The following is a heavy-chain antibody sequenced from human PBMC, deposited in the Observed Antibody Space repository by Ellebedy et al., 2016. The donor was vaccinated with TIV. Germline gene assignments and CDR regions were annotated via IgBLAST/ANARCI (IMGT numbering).Heavy chain of an antibody. D-gene: IGHD3-3*01. J-gene: IGHJ4*02. Sequence: GESLKISCAASGLTFSTYAMSWVRQAPGKGLEWVSGISGSGGSTYYADSVKGRFTISRDNSKNTMYLQMNSLRAEDTAVYYCAKDTYYDFWSGHYNVDYWGQGALVTVSS. CDR1: GLTFSTYA. CDR3: AKDTYYDFWSGHYNVDY. V-gene: IGHV3-23*01. CDR2: ISGSGGST.